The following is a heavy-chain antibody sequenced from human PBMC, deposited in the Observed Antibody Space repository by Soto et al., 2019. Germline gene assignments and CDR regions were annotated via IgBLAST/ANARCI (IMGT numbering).Heavy chain of an antibody. Sequence: GGSLRLSCTASGFTFGDYAMSWFRQAPGKGLEWVGFIRSKAYGGTTEYAASVKGRFTISRDDSKSIAYLQMNSLKTEDTAVYYCTSSNYGSGSYVRDYYYYGMDAWGQGTTVTVSS. CDR2: IRSKAYGGTT. D-gene: IGHD3-10*01. V-gene: IGHV3-49*03. CDR1: GFTFGDYA. CDR3: TSSNYGSGSYVRDYYYYGMDA. J-gene: IGHJ6*02.